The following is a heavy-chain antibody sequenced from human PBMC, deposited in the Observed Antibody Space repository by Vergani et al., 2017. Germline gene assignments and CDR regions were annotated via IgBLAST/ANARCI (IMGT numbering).Heavy chain of an antibody. J-gene: IGHJ4*02. D-gene: IGHD3-10*01. CDR1: NDSVSNTFYY. Sequence: QVQLQESGPGLVKPSETLSLTRTVSNDSVSNTFYYWGWIRQTPGKGLEWIGSIYYSGSTYYNPSLKSRVTISVDTSKNQFSLKLSSVTAADTAVYYCARRTTMVRGVLEIARYYFDYWGQGTLVTVSS. V-gene: IGHV4-39*01. CDR3: ARRTTMVRGVLEIARYYFDY. CDR2: IYYSGST.